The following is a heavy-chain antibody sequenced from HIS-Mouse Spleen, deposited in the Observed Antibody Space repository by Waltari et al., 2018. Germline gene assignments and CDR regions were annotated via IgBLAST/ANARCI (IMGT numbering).Heavy chain of an antibody. CDR2: IYYSGST. J-gene: IGHJ2*01. CDR1: GGSISSSSYY. CDR3: AREIPYSSSWYDWYFDL. V-gene: IGHV4-39*07. D-gene: IGHD6-13*01. Sequence: QLQLQESGPGLVKPSETLSLTCTVPGGSISSSSYYGGWIRQPPGKGLEWIGSIYYSGSTYYNPSLKSRVTISVDTSKNQFSLKLSSVTAADTAVYYCAREIPYSSSWYDWYFDLWGRGTLVTGSS.